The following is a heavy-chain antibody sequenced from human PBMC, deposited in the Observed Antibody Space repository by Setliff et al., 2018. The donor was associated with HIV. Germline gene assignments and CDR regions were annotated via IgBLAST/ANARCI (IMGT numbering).Heavy chain of an antibody. CDR2: INPNSGGT. CDR1: GYTFTGYY. D-gene: IGHD3-22*01. CDR3: ARVLAVKYYYDSSGGDY. Sequence: ASVKVSCKASGYTFTGYYMHWVRQAPGQGLEWMGWINPNSGGTNYAQKFQGRVTTTRDTSISTAYMELSRLRSDDTAVYYCARVLAVKYYYDSSGGDYWGQGTLVTVSS. J-gene: IGHJ4*02. V-gene: IGHV1-2*02.